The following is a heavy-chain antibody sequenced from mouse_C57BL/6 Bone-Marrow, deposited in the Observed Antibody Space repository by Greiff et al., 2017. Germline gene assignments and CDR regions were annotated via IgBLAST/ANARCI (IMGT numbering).Heavy chain of an antibody. CDR2: INYDGSST. J-gene: IGHJ3*01. Sequence: EVQVVESEGGLVQPGSSMKLSCTASGFTFSDYYMAWVRQVPEKGLEWVANINYDGSSTYYLDSLKSRFIISRDNAKNILYLQMSSLKSEDTATYYCARYSAWFAYWGQGTLVTVSA. V-gene: IGHV5-16*01. CDR1: GFTFSDYY. D-gene: IGHD2-12*01. CDR3: ARYSAWFAY.